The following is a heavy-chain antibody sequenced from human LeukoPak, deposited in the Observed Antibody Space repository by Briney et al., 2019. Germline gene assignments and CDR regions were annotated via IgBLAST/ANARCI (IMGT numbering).Heavy chain of an antibody. CDR2: IYPGDSDI. CDR3: ARQRVNWGLVNDY. Sequence: GESLKISCKGSGYSLTTYWIGWVRQIPGKGLEWMGIIYPGDSDIRYSPSFQGQVTISADKSISTAYLQWSSLKASDTAMYYCARQRVNWGLVNDYWGQGTLVTVSS. D-gene: IGHD7-27*01. V-gene: IGHV5-51*01. CDR1: GYSLTTYW. J-gene: IGHJ4*02.